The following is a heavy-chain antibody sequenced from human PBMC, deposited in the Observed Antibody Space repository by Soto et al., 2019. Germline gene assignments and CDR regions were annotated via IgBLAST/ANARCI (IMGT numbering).Heavy chain of an antibody. V-gene: IGHV4-61*01. CDR3: ARGATVTQYDY. Sequence: XETLSLTCTVSGFSVSSGSFYWAWIRQPPGKGLEWIGFGSYSGTTNYKPSLKSRVTISVDTSRSQISLKVSSLTAADTAVYYCARGATVTQYDYWGQGPLVTVS. D-gene: IGHD4-17*01. CDR2: GSYSGTT. CDR1: GFSVSSGSFY. J-gene: IGHJ4*02.